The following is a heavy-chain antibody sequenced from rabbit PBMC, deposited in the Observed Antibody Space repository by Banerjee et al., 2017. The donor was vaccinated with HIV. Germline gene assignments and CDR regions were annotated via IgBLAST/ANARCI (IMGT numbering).Heavy chain of an antibody. Sequence: QEQLVESGGGLVQPGGSLTLSCKGSGFDFSSYGVSWVRQAPGKGLEWIGYIDPVFGSTYYATWVNGRFTIANNNAQNTLYLQMTSLTAADTATYFCTRDPLYYSLWGPGTLVTVS. V-gene: IGHV1S47*01. CDR1: GFDFSSYG. J-gene: IGHJ6*01. CDR3: TRDPLYYSL. CDR2: IDPVFGST. D-gene: IGHD1-1*01.